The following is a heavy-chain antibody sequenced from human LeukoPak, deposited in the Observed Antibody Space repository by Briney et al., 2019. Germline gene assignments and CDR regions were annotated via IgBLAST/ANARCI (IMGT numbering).Heavy chain of an antibody. Sequence: GGSLRLSCAASGFTFSSYAMSWVRQAPGKGLEWVSSINSGDNTYYAGSVKGRFTISGDNSKNTLYLQMNSLGADDTAVYYCARRSTVTRTYSFDYWGQGTLVTVSS. V-gene: IGHV3-23*01. CDR1: GFTFSSYA. D-gene: IGHD4-17*01. CDR2: INSGDNT. J-gene: IGHJ4*02. CDR3: ARRSTVTRTYSFDY.